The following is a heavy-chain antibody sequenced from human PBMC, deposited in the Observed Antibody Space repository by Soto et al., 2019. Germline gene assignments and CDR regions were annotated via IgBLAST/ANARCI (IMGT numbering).Heavy chain of an antibody. D-gene: IGHD4-17*01. V-gene: IGHV3-33*01. J-gene: IGHJ6*03. CDR2: IWYDGSNK. CDR1: GFTFSSYG. Sequence: GGSLRLSCAASGFTFSSYGMHWVRQAPGKGLEWVAVIWYDGSNKYYADSVKGRFTISRDNSKNTLYLQMNSLRAEDTGGYYWGRAPTTAPPGGYMDVWGKGTTVTVSS. CDR3: GRAPTTAPPGGYMDV.